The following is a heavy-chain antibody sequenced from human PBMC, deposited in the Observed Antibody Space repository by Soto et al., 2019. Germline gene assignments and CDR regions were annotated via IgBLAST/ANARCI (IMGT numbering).Heavy chain of an antibody. J-gene: IGHJ4*02. D-gene: IGHD3-3*01. CDR3: ARGLDSRSGHLF. CDR1: GGSFDGYY. CDR2: IHHSGRT. V-gene: IGHV4-34*01. Sequence: PSETLSRTGALYGGSFDGYYWSWIRQSPRTGLDWIGEIHHSGRTQYNPSLKIRVSLSVDTPTKQFSRKMTSMTAPHRAVYYCARGLDSRSGHLFWGQGTPVTVSS.